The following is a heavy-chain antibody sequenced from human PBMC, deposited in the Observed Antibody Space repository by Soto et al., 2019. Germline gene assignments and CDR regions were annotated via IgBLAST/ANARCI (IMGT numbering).Heavy chain of an antibody. V-gene: IGHV3-23*01. D-gene: IGHD4-17*01. CDR3: ARPPKTTLTPNYYYIMDV. CDR1: GFTFSSYA. CDR2: ISGSGYST. J-gene: IGHJ6*01. Sequence: EVQLLESGGGLVQPGVSLRRSCEASGFTFSSYAINWVRQPPGKGLEWVSAISGSGYSTYYADPVEGRFTISRDNSKNTLYLQMNSLRAADTAVYYCARPPKTTLTPNYYYIMDVWGQGTTVTVAS.